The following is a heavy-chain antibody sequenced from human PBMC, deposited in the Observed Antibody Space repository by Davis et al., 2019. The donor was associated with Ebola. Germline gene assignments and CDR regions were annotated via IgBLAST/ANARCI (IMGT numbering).Heavy chain of an antibody. CDR2: IYSGGST. J-gene: IGHJ6*02. D-gene: IGHD6-6*01. Sequence: GESLKISCAASGLTVSSNYMSWVRQAPGKGLEWVSVIYSGGSTYYVDSVKGRFTISRHNSKNTLYLQMNSLRAEDTAVYYCARGRLKQLVAYITYGMDVWGQGTTVTVSS. CDR3: ARGRLKQLVAYITYGMDV. V-gene: IGHV3-53*04. CDR1: GLTVSSNY.